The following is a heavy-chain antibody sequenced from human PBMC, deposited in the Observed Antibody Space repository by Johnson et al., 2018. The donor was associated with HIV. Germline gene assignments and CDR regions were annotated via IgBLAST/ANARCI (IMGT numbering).Heavy chain of an antibody. CDR1: GFTVSSNY. Sequence: VQLVESGGGLVQPGGSLRLSCAASGFTVSSNYMSWVRQAPGKGLEWVSVIYSGGSTYYADSVKGRFTISRDISKNTLHLQMNSLRAEDTAVYYCAREVRYTSWSFDIWGQGTMVTVSS. V-gene: IGHV3-66*01. J-gene: IGHJ3*02. D-gene: IGHD6-19*01. CDR3: AREVRYTSWSFDI. CDR2: IYSGGST.